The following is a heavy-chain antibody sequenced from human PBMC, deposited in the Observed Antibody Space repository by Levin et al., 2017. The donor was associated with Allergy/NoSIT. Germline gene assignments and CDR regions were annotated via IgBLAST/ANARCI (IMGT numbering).Heavy chain of an antibody. D-gene: IGHD3-9*01. J-gene: IGHJ4*02. CDR2: ISGSGGST. V-gene: IGHV3-23*01. Sequence: GGSLRLSCAASGFTFSSYAMSWVRQAPGKGLEWVSAISGSGGSTYYADSVKGRFTISRDNSKNTLYLQMNSLRAEDTAVYYCAKDSTYDILTGYSTVAYWGQGTLVTVSS. CDR3: AKDSTYDILTGYSTVAY. CDR1: GFTFSSYA.